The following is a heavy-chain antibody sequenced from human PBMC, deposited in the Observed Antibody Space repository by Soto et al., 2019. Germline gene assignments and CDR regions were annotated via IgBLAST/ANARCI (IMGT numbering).Heavy chain of an antibody. J-gene: IGHJ4*02. D-gene: IGHD6-13*01. CDR1: GFTFSSYS. Sequence: EVQLVESGGGLVQPGGSLRLSCAASGFTFSSYSMNWVRQAPGKGLEWVSYISSSSSTIYYADSVKGRFTISRDNAKNSLYQQMNSLRAEDTAVYYCARDLAAAILDYWGQGTLVTVSS. V-gene: IGHV3-48*01. CDR3: ARDLAAAILDY. CDR2: ISSSSSTI.